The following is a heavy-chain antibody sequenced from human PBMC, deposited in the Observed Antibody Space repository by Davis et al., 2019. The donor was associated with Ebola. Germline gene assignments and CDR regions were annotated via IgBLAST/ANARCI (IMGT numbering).Heavy chain of an antibody. Sequence: GESLKISCIASGFTFSTYGMHWVRQAPGKGLEWVAVIWYDGSYKFYADSVKGRFTISRDNSKNTLFLQMNSLRAEDTAVYYCARDPSHDCGDYVGGWFDPWGQGTLVTVSS. D-gene: IGHD4-17*01. J-gene: IGHJ5*02. CDR3: ARDPSHDCGDYVGGWFDP. CDR2: IWYDGSYK. V-gene: IGHV3-33*01. CDR1: GFTFSTYG.